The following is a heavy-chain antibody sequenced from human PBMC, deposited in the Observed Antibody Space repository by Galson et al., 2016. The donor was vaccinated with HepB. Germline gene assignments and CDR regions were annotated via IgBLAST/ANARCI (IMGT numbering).Heavy chain of an antibody. D-gene: IGHD6-19*01. CDR1: GFIFSNYN. Sequence: SLRLSCAASGFIFSNYNMNWVRQAPGKGMEWVSYVSPNGNTKYYADSVKGRFSISKDNAKNSLSLQMTSLRDDDTAVYYCARGLPFHSSGWYFDSWGQGILSPSPQ. CDR3: ARGLPFHSSGWYFDS. J-gene: IGHJ4*02. CDR2: VSPNGNTK. V-gene: IGHV3-48*02.